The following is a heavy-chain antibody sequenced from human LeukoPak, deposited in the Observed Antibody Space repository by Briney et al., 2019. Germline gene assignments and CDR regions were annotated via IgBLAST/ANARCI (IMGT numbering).Heavy chain of an antibody. V-gene: IGHV3-74*01. D-gene: IGHD1-26*01. CDR1: GFTFSSFW. J-gene: IGHJ4*02. CDR2: INSDGFST. Sequence: GGSLRLSCSASGFTFSSFWIHWVRQVPGKGLVWVSRINSDGFSTSYADSVKGRFTISRDNAKNTLYLQMNSLRAEDTAVYYCARGTSGGYFDYWGQGTLVTVSS. CDR3: ARGTSGGYFDY.